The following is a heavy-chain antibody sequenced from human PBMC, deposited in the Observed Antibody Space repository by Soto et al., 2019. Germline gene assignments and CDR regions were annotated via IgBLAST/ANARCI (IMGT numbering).Heavy chain of an antibody. CDR2: IKQDGNEK. CDR1: GFAVSSFW. D-gene: IGHD6-19*01. J-gene: IGHJ4*02. V-gene: IGHV3-7*01. Sequence: WESLRLSFVYSGFAVSSFWMNSVRKTPGKGQKRVANIKQDGNEKYCVEQVKGRFTISRDNAKNSLYLQMDSLRVEDTAIYYCSRDICGRTAGCANWGQGP. CDR3: SRDICGRTAGCAN.